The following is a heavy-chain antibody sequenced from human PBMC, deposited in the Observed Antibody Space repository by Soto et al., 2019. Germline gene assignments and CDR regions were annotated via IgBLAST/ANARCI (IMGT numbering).Heavy chain of an antibody. J-gene: IGHJ6*02. Sequence: QVQLVESGGGGVQPGRSLRLSCAASGFTFSSYGMHWVRQAPGKGLEWVAVISYDGSNKYYADSVKGRFTISRDNSENTLYLQMNSLRAEDTAVYYCAKDLLGPGRAYGMDVWGQGTTVTVSS. CDR3: AKDLLGPGRAYGMDV. D-gene: IGHD7-27*01. CDR1: GFTFSSYG. CDR2: ISYDGSNK. V-gene: IGHV3-30*18.